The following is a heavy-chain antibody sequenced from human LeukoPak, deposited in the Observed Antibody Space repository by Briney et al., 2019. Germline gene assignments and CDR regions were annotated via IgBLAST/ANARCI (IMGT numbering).Heavy chain of an antibody. CDR1: GGTFSSYA. J-gene: IGHJ5*02. Sequence: RASVKVSCKASGGTFSSYAISWVRQAPGQGLEWMGRIIPILGIANYAQKFQGRVTITADKSTSTAYMELSSLRSEDTAVYYCARALEGIAAAGTEDWFDPWGQGTLVTASS. CDR2: IIPILGIA. CDR3: ARALEGIAAAGTEDWFDP. D-gene: IGHD6-13*01. V-gene: IGHV1-69*04.